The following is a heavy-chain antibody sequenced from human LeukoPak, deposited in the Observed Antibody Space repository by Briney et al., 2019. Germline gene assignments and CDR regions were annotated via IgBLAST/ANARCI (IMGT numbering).Heavy chain of an antibody. CDR2: IYSDDTT. CDR1: GFTVSGNY. J-gene: IGHJ5*02. CDR3: ARHDWFDP. V-gene: IGHV3-53*01. D-gene: IGHD3-3*01. Sequence: GGSLRLSCAVSGFTVSGNYMSWIRQGPGKGLEWVSLIYSDDTTLYADSVKGRFTISRDISKNTLYLQMSSLRAEDTAVYYCARHDWFDPWGQGTLVTVSS.